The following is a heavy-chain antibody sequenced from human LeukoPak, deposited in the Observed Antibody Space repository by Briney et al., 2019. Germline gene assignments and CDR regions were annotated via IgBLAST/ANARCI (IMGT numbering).Heavy chain of an antibody. J-gene: IGHJ6*03. D-gene: IGHD2-2*01. CDR2: INPNSGGT. CDR1: GYTFTDYY. Sequence: ASVKVSCKASGYTFTDYYMHWVRQAPGQGLEWMGRINPNSGGTNYAQKFRGRVTMTRDTSISTAYMELSRLRSDDTAVYYCARHVYCRSTSCSYYYYYMDVWGKGTTVTVSS. CDR3: ARHVYCRSTSCSYYYYYMDV. V-gene: IGHV1-2*06.